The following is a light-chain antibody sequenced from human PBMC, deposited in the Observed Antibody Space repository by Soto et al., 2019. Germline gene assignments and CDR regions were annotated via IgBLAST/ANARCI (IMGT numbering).Light chain of an antibody. J-gene: IGKJ3*01. CDR1: QSVNSDY. CDR2: VAS. V-gene: IGKV3-20*01. Sequence: EIVLTQSPGTLSLSPGERATLSCRATQSVNSDYLSWYQQRPGQAPRLLMHVASTRATGIPDRFSGSGSGADFTLTISRLEPEDFAVYFCHHYASSQFTFGPGTKVDIK. CDR3: HHYASSQFT.